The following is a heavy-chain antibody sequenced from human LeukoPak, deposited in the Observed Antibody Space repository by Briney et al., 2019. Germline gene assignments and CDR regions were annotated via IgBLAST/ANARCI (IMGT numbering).Heavy chain of an antibody. D-gene: IGHD1-26*01. J-gene: IGHJ5*02. V-gene: IGHV3-21*04. CDR1: GFTFSSYT. Sequence: GGSLRLSCAVSGFTFSSYTMNWVRQAPGQGLEWVSSISSSSSYIYYADSVKGRFTISRDNSKNTLYLQMNSLRAEDTAIYYCAKDNRYSGTTSGQGTLVTVSS. CDR2: ISSSSSYI. CDR3: AKDNRYSGTT.